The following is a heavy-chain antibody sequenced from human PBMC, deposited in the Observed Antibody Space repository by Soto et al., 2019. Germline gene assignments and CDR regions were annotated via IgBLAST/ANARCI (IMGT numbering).Heavy chain of an antibody. Sequence: QIQLVQSGAEVKKPGASVKVSCKASGYTFNNHGFSWVRQAPGQGLEWMGWISAYDGHTNHAQKFQGKVTMTTDTSTNTAYMELRVLRADDTAAYYCARCGIGVAGYGMDVWGQGTTVSVSS. J-gene: IGHJ6*02. CDR2: ISAYDGHT. D-gene: IGHD6-19*01. CDR1: GYTFNNHG. CDR3: ARCGIGVAGYGMDV. V-gene: IGHV1-18*01.